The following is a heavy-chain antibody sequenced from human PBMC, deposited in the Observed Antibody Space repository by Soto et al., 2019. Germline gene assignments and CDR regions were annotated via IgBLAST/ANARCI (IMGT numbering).Heavy chain of an antibody. CDR3: ARHPERIAEIGWFDP. V-gene: IGHV3-48*01. CDR1: GFTFSSYS. CDR2: ISSSSSTI. Sequence: EVQLVESGGGLVQPGGSLRLSCAASGFTFSSYSMNWVRQAPGKGLEWVSYISSSSSTIYYAASVKGRFTISRDNAKNSVCRQMNRLRAEDTGVYYCARHPERIAEIGWFDPWGQGTLVTVSS. J-gene: IGHJ5*02. D-gene: IGHD6-13*01.